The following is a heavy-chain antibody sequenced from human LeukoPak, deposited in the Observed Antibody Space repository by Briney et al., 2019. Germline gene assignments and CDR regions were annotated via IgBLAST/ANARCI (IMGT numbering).Heavy chain of an antibody. J-gene: IGHJ6*03. CDR3: ARTEESGYSYRYFGYYYYMDV. CDR1: GGSISSSSYY. Sequence: SETLSLTCTVSGGSISSSSYYWGWIRQPPGKGLEWIGSIYYSGSTYYNPSLKSRVTISVDTSKNQFSLKLSSVTAADTAVYYCARTEESGYSYRYFGYYYYMDVWGKGTTVTVSS. D-gene: IGHD5-18*01. CDR2: IYYSGST. V-gene: IGHV4-39*07.